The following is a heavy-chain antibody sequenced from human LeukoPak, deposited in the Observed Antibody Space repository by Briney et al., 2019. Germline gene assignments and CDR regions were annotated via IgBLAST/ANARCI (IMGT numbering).Heavy chain of an antibody. CDR2: IRYDVSNK. J-gene: IGHJ6*03. D-gene: IGHD6-13*01. CDR3: AKDLIAAAGGYYYYYYMDV. CDR1: GFTFSSYG. V-gene: IGHV3-30*02. Sequence: GGSLRLSCAASGFTFSSYGMHWVRQAPGKGLEWVAFIRYDVSNKYYADSVKGRFTISRDNSKNTLYLQMNSLRAEDTAVYYCAKDLIAAAGGYYYYYYMDVWGKGTTVTVSS.